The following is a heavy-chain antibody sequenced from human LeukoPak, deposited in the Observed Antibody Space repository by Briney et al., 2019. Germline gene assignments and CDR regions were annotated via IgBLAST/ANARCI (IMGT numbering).Heavy chain of an antibody. CDR1: GVSVNSGSYH. J-gene: IGHJ4*02. CDR3: ARVDSTYSYDIVYPFDS. D-gene: IGHD2-15*01. Sequence: SETLSLTCTVSGVSVNSGSYHWSWIRQPPGMGLEWIVYIYFSGTTNYNPSLKSRVTMSLDTSKNQFSLRLNSVTAADTAVYYCARVDSTYSYDIVYPFDSWGQGTLVTVSS. V-gene: IGHV4-61*01. CDR2: IYFSGTT.